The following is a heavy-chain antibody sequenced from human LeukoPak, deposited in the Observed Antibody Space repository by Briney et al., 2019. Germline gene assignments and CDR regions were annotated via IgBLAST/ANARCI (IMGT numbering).Heavy chain of an antibody. D-gene: IGHD5-18*01. CDR3: ARDEADTAMVGVFDY. Sequence: GGSLRLSCAASGFTFSSYSMNWVRQAPGKGLEWVSYISSSSSTIYYADSVKGRFTISRDNAKNSLYLQMNSLRAEDTAVYYCARDEADTAMVGVFDYWGQGTLVTVSS. J-gene: IGHJ4*02. V-gene: IGHV3-48*01. CDR1: GFTFSSYS. CDR2: ISSSSSTI.